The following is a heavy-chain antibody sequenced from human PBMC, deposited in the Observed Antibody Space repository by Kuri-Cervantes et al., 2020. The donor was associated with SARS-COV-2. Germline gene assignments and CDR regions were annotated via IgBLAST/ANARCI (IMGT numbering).Heavy chain of an antibody. V-gene: IGHV3-30*01. J-gene: IGHJ4*02. CDR2: ISYDGSNK. Sequence: LSLTCAASGFTFSSYAMHWVRQAPGKGLEWVAVISYDGSNKYYADSVKGRFTISRDNSKNTLYLQMNSLRAEDTAVYYCARDMWTVGATPLDYWGQGNLVNVSS. D-gene: IGHD4/OR15-4a*01. CDR1: GFTFSSYA. CDR3: ARDMWTVGATPLDY.